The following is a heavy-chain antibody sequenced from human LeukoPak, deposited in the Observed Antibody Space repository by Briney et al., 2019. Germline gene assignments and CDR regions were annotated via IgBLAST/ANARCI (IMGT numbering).Heavy chain of an antibody. CDR3: ATAWEPAAFVDY. J-gene: IGHJ4*02. CDR1: GYTLTELS. V-gene: IGHV1-24*01. CDR2: FDPEDGET. Sequence: ASVKVSCKVCGYTLTELSMHWVRQAPGKGLEWMGGFDPEDGETIYAQKFQGRVTMTEDTSTDTAYMELSSLRSEDTAVYYCATAWEPAAFVDYWGQGTLVTVST. D-gene: IGHD1-26*01.